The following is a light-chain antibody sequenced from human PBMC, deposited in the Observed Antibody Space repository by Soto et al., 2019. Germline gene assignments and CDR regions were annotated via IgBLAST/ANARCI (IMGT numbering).Light chain of an antibody. CDR1: QSVSRW. CDR2: KAS. J-gene: IGKJ1*01. V-gene: IGKV1-5*03. CDR3: QQYNDNWT. Sequence: DIQMTQSPSTLSASVGDRVTITCRASQSVSRWLAWYQQKQGKAPKLLIYKASTLESGVPSMFSGSGSGTEFTLAISSLQPDDSATYYCQQYNDNWTFGEAIKVEIK.